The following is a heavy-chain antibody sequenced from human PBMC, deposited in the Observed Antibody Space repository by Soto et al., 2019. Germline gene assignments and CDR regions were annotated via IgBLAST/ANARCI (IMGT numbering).Heavy chain of an antibody. CDR2: VFYTGST. Sequence: QVQLQESGPGLVKPSETLSLTCKLSGGSISSYYWSWIRQPPGEALEWIGYVFYTGSTNYNPSLESRVLISVDTSKNQFSLELRSVTAADTAVYYCARQDGYYYYMDVWGKGTTVTVSS. CDR1: GGSISSYY. J-gene: IGHJ6*03. CDR3: ARQDGYYYYMDV. V-gene: IGHV4-59*08.